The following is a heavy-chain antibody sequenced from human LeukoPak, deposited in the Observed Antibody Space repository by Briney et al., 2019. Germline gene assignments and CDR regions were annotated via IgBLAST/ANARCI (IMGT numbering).Heavy chain of an antibody. D-gene: IGHD3-22*01. CDR3: AREGRRGTYYDSSSYSLYDY. J-gene: IGHJ4*02. Sequence: GGSLRLSCAVSGLTFSVYGVSWVRQAPGKGLEWVSSISDSGHNTDYADSVQGRFTISRDNSKNTVYLQIYSLKAEDTAVYWCAREGRRGTYYDSSSYSLYDYWGQGTLVTVSS. V-gene: IGHV3-23*01. CDR2: ISDSGHNT. CDR1: GLTFSVYG.